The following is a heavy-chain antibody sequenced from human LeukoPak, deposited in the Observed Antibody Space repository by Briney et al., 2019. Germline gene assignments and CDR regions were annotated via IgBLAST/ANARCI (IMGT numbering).Heavy chain of an antibody. CDR3: ARVRNYYDSSGYSS. Sequence: GASVKVSCKASGYTFTGYYMHWVRQAPGQGLEWMGWINPNSGGTKYAQKFQGRVTMTRDTSISTVYMELSRLRSDDTAVYYCARVRNYYDSSGYSSWGQGTLVTVSS. D-gene: IGHD3-22*01. CDR2: INPNSGGT. CDR1: GYTFTGYY. J-gene: IGHJ4*02. V-gene: IGHV1-2*02.